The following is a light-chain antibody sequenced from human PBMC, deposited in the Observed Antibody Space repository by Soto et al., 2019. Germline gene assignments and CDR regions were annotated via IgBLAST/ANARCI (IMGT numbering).Light chain of an antibody. J-gene: IGKJ1*01. Sequence: EIVLTQSPATLSLSPGERATLSCRASQSVSSYLAWNQQKPGQAPRLLIYDASNRATGIPARFSGSGSGTDFTLTISSLEPEDFAVYYCQQRSNWSWTFGQGTKVEIK. V-gene: IGKV3-11*01. CDR1: QSVSSY. CDR2: DAS. CDR3: QQRSNWSWT.